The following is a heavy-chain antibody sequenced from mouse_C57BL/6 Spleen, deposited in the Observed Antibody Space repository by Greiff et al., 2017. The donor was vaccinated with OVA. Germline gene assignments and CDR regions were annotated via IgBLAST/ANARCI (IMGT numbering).Heavy chain of an antibody. Sequence: EVQLQQSGPELVKPGASVKISCKASGYTFTDYYMNWVKQSHGKSLEWIGDINPNNGGTSYNQKFKGKATLTVDKSSSTAYMELRSLTSEDSAVYYCARSSYYYDYEKAWFAYWGQGTLVTVSA. D-gene: IGHD2-4*01. CDR2: INPNNGGT. J-gene: IGHJ3*01. CDR3: ARSSYYYDYEKAWFAY. V-gene: IGHV1-26*01. CDR1: GYTFTDYY.